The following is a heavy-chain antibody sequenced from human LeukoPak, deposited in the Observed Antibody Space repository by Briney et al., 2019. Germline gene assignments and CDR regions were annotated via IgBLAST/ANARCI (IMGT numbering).Heavy chain of an antibody. V-gene: IGHV3-30*02. J-gene: IGHJ4*02. CDR3: AKDSSTIEPIDY. Sequence: GGSLRLSCAASGFTFSSYAMSWVRQAPGKGLEWVAFIRYDGSNKYYADSVKGRFTISRDNSKNTLYLQMNSLRAEDTAVYYCAKDSSTIEPIDYWGQGTLVTVSS. CDR1: GFTFSSYA. D-gene: IGHD6-13*01. CDR2: IRYDGSNK.